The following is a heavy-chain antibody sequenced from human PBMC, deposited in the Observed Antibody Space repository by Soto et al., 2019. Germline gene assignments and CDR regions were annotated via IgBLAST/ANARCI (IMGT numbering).Heavy chain of an antibody. J-gene: IGHJ4*02. V-gene: IGHV3-7*01. D-gene: IGHD2-2*01. CDR1: GFTFSAYW. CDR3: AIYCGSPSCFISLSDH. CDR2: INQDGSET. Sequence: EVQLVESGGGLVQPGGSLRLSCAASGFTFSAYWMNWVRQAPGKGLEWVANINQDGSETSYVDSVKGRFTISRDNAKSSLYLLMNSLRAEDTAIYYWAIYCGSPSCFISLSDHWGPGTLVTVSS.